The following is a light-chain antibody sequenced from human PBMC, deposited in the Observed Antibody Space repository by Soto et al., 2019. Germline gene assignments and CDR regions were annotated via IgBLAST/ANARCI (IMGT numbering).Light chain of an antibody. J-gene: IGLJ3*02. CDR3: AAWDDSLHGPV. CDR2: SNY. CDR1: SSNIGSNT. V-gene: IGLV1-44*01. Sequence: QSVLTQPPSASGTPGQRVTISCSGSSSNIGSNTVKWYQQLPGTAPKLLIYSNYQRPSGVPDRFSGSKSGTSASLAISGLQSEDEADYYCAAWDDSLHGPVFGGGTKLTVL.